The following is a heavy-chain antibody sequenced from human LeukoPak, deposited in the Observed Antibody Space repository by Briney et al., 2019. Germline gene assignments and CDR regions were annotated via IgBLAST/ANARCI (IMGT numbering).Heavy chain of an antibody. J-gene: IGHJ6*03. CDR1: GYSFTNYW. CDR2: IYPGDSDT. D-gene: IGHD6-19*01. Sequence: GESLKISCKGSGYSFTNYWIGWVRQMPGKGLEWMGIIYPGDSDTRSSPSFQGQVTISGDKSISTAYLQWSSLKASDTAMYYCARNSIAVAGDYYYYYMDVWGKGTTVTVSS. CDR3: ARNSIAVAGDYYYYYMDV. V-gene: IGHV5-51*01.